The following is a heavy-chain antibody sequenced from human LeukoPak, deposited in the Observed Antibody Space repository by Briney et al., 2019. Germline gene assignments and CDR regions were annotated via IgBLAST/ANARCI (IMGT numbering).Heavy chain of an antibody. D-gene: IGHD6-19*01. CDR3: ATATVYSSGRGYFDY. V-gene: IGHV4-39*01. CDR2: IYYSGST. CDR1: GGSISSSSYY. Sequence: SETLSLTCTVSGGSISSSSYYWGWIRQPPGKGLEWIGSIYYSGSTYYNPSLKSRVTISVDTSKNQFSLKLSSVTAADTAVYYRATATVYSSGRGYFDYWGQGTLVTVSS. J-gene: IGHJ4*02.